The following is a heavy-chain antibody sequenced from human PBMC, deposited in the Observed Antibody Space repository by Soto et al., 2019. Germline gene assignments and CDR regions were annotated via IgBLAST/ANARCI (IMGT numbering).Heavy chain of an antibody. CDR3: ANGGNYVPPSDY. V-gene: IGHV3-30*18. CDR2: ISYDGSNK. Sequence: QVQLVESGGGVVQPGRSLRLSCAASGFTFSSYGMHWVRQAPGKGLEWVAVISYDGSNKYYADSVKGRFTISRDNSKNPLYLQMNSLRAEDTAVYYCANGGNYVPPSDYWGQGTLVTVSS. J-gene: IGHJ4*02. CDR1: GFTFSSYG. D-gene: IGHD1-7*01.